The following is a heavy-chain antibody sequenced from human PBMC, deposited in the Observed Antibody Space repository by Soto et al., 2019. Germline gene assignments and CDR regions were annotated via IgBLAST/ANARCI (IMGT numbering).Heavy chain of an antibody. CDR3: AKLPPYYDSSGYIDY. V-gene: IGHV3-30*18. CDR1: GFTFSSCG. D-gene: IGHD3-22*01. Sequence: PGGSLRLSCAASGFTFSSCGMHWVRQAPGKGLEWVAVISYDGSNKYYADSVKGRFTISRDNSKNTLYLQMNSLRAEDTAVYYCAKLPPYYDSSGYIDYWGQGTLVTVSS. J-gene: IGHJ4*02. CDR2: ISYDGSNK.